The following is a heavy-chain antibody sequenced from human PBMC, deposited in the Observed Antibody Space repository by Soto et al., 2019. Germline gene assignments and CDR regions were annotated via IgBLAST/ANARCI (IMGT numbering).Heavy chain of an antibody. D-gene: IGHD2-2*01. J-gene: IGHJ6*03. CDR2: IYYSGST. Sequence: SETLSLTCTVSGGSISSSSYYWGWIRQPPGKGLEWIGSIYYSGSTYYNPSLKSRVTISVDTSRNQFSLKLSSVTAADTAVYYCARLQLVVVPAAMGHMDVWGKGTTVTVSS. CDR3: ARLQLVVVPAAMGHMDV. CDR1: GGSISSSSYY. V-gene: IGHV4-39*01.